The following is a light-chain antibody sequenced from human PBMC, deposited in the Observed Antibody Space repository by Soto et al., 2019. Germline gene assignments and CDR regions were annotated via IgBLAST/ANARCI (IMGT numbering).Light chain of an antibody. J-gene: IGKJ4*01. CDR3: QQYYSTPLT. CDR2: WAS. Sequence: DIVMTQSPDSLAVSLGERATINCKSSQTVLYSSNSKNYLAWYQQKPGQPPKLLIYWASTRESGVPDRFSGSGSATDFTLTISSLQAEDVAVYYCQQYYSTPLTFGGGTKVEIK. V-gene: IGKV4-1*01. CDR1: QTVLYSSNSKNY.